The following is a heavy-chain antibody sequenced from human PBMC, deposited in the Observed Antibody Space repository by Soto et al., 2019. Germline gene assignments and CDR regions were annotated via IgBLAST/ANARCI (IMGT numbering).Heavy chain of an antibody. CDR3: ARGLNWAWAFDI. V-gene: IGHV4-31*03. CDR1: GGSISSGGYY. D-gene: IGHD7-27*01. CDR2: IYYSGST. J-gene: IGHJ3*02. Sequence: TSETLSLTCSVSGGSISSGGYYWSWIRQHPGKGLEWIGYIYYSGSTYYNPSLKSRVTISVDTSKNQFSLKLSSVTAADTAVYYCARGLNWAWAFDIWGQGTMVTVSS.